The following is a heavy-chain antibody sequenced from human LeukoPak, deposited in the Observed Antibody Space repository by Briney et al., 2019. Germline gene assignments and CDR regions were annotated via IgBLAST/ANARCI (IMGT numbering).Heavy chain of an antibody. Sequence: GGSLRLSCAASGFTFSDYYMSWIRQAPGKGLEWVSYISSSGSTIYYADSVKGRFTISRDNAKNSLYLQMNSLRAEDTAVYYCAKGCRSSWYYPDYWGQGTLVTVSS. CDR3: AKGCRSSWYYPDY. CDR2: ISSSGSTI. D-gene: IGHD6-13*01. V-gene: IGHV3-11*04. CDR1: GFTFSDYY. J-gene: IGHJ4*02.